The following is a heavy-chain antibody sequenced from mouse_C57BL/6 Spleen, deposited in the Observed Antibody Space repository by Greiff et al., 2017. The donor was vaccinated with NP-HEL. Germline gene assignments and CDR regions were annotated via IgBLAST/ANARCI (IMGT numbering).Heavy chain of an antibody. CDR2: ISDGGSYT. CDR1: GFTFSSYA. Sequence: EVMLVESGGGLVKPGGSLKLSCAASGFTFSSYAMSWVRQTPEKRLEWVATISDGGSYTYDPDNVKGRFTISRDNAKNNLYLQMSHLKSEDTAMYYCSRGRFYGSSYYFDYWGQGTTLTVSS. D-gene: IGHD1-1*01. J-gene: IGHJ2*01. CDR3: SRGRFYGSSYYFDY. V-gene: IGHV5-4*03.